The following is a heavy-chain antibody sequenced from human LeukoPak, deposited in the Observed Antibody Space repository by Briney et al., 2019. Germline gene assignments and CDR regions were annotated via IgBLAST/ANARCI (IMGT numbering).Heavy chain of an antibody. Sequence: GGSLRLSCAASGFTFSSYAMHWVRQAPGKGLEWVAVISYDGSNKYYADSVKGRFTISRDNSKNTLYLQMNSLRAEDTAVYYCARVRLMGYDFWSGYYFDYWGQGTLVTVSS. CDR3: ARVRLMGYDFWSGYYFDY. CDR1: GFTFSSYA. D-gene: IGHD3-3*01. CDR2: ISYDGSNK. V-gene: IGHV3-30-3*01. J-gene: IGHJ4*02.